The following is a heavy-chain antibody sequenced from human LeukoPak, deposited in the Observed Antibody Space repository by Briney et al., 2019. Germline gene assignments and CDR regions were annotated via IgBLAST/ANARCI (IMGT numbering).Heavy chain of an antibody. D-gene: IGHD3-3*01. CDR1: GFTFTTYA. CDR2: INAGNGNT. Sequence: GASVKVSCKTSGFTFTTYAIQWVRQAPGQRLEWMGWINAGNGNTKYSQNFQGRVTITRDTSASTAYMELSSLRSEDTAVYYCAREHDFLCGYGMDVWGQGTTVTVSS. J-gene: IGHJ6*02. CDR3: AREHDFLCGYGMDV. V-gene: IGHV1-3*01.